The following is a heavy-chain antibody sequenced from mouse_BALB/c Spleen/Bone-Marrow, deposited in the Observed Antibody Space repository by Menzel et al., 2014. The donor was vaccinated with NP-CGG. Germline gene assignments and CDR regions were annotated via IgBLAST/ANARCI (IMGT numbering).Heavy chain of an antibody. CDR2: IWAGGST. CDR1: GFSLTSYG. J-gene: IGHJ3*01. Sequence: VMLVESGPGLVAPSQSLSITCTVSGFSLTSYGVHWVRQPPGKGLEWLGVIWAGGSTNYNSALMSRLSISKDNSKSQVLLKMNSLQTDDTAMYYCARYDYDWFAYWGQGTLVTVSA. D-gene: IGHD2-4*01. CDR3: ARYDYDWFAY. V-gene: IGHV2-9*02.